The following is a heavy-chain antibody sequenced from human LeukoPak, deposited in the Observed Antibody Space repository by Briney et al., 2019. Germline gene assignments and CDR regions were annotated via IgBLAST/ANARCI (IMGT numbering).Heavy chain of an antibody. Sequence: GGSLRLSCAASGFTFSSYAMSWVRQAPGKGLEWVSAISGSGGSTDYADSVKGRFTISRDNSKNTLYLQMNSLRAEDTAVYYCAKDRWDGYSSAYYYYGMDVWGQGTTVTVPS. CDR2: ISGSGGST. V-gene: IGHV3-23*01. J-gene: IGHJ6*02. CDR3: AKDRWDGYSSAYYYYGMDV. CDR1: GFTFSSYA. D-gene: IGHD6-19*01.